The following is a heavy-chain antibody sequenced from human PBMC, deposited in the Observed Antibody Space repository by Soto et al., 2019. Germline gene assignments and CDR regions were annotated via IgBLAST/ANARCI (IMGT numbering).Heavy chain of an antibody. CDR3: TRDGMRAYDRDV. CDR1: GFIFSNYH. V-gene: IGHV3-48*02. D-gene: IGHD1-26*01. CDR2: ISISSGTI. J-gene: IGHJ6*02. Sequence: QLVESGGGLAQPGGSLRLSCAASGFIFSNYHMNWVRQTPGKGLEWLSYISISSGTIYYADSVKGRFTISRDDAKSSVYLQMNSLRDEDTAVYYCTRDGMRAYDRDVWGQGTTVTVSS.